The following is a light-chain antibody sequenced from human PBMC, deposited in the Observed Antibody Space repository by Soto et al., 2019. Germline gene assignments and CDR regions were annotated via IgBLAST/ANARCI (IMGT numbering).Light chain of an antibody. J-gene: IGKJ1*01. CDR2: RAS. Sequence: IVMTQSPATLSLSPGERAPLPCRGSQNIYSNIAWYQQRPGQAPRLLIYRASTRATGVPARFSGSGSGTEFTLTISSLQSEDFAVYSCPQYHNLWAFGQGTKVDIK. CDR1: QNIYSN. V-gene: IGKV3-15*01. CDR3: PQYHNLWA.